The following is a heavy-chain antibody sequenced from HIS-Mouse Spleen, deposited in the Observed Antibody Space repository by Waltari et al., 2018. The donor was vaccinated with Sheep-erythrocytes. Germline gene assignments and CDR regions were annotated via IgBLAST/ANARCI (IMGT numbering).Heavy chain of an antibody. J-gene: IGHJ4*02. CDR2: IYYSGST. CDR3: ARLELGQFDY. D-gene: IGHD1-26*01. CDR1: GGSISSYY. Sequence: QVQLQESGPGLVKPSETLSLTCTAPGGSISSYYGSWIRQPPGKGLEWIGYIYYSGSTNYNPSLKSRVTISVDTSKNQFSLKLSSVTAADTAVYYCARLELGQFDYWGQGTLVTVSS. V-gene: IGHV4-59*08.